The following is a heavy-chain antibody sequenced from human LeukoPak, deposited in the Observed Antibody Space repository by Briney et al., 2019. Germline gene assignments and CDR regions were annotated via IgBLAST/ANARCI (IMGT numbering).Heavy chain of an antibody. CDR1: GFTFNTYG. J-gene: IGHJ2*01. Sequence: GGSRRLSCAASGFTFNTYGMHWVRQAPGKGLEWVAVISYDGSNKYYADSVKGRFTISRDNSKNTLYLQMNSLRAEDTAVYYCAKDKLTFSVYWYFDLWRRGTLVTVSS. V-gene: IGHV3-30*18. D-gene: IGHD3-16*01. CDR3: AKDKLTFSVYWYFDL. CDR2: ISYDGSNK.